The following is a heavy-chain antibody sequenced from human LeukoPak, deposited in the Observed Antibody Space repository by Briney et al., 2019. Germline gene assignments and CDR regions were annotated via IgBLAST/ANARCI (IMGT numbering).Heavy chain of an antibody. CDR1: GFTFSNYA. V-gene: IGHV3-23*01. CDR2: ITGSGGGT. CDR3: AKWGDYDVLTGYYDPDY. J-gene: IGHJ4*02. D-gene: IGHD3-9*01. Sequence: GASLRLSCAASGFTFSNYAMSWVRQTPGKGLEWVSAITGSGGGTYYADSVKGRFTISRDNSKNTLYLQMNSLRAEDTAVYYCAKWGDYDVLTGYYDPDYWGQGTLVTVSS.